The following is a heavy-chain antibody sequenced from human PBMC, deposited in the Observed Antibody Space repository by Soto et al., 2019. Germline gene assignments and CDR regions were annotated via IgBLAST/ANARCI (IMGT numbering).Heavy chain of an antibody. CDR3: AKSLVVPARRHYYYYYGMDV. CDR2: ISGSGGST. CDR1: GFTFSDYA. V-gene: IGHV3-23*01. J-gene: IGHJ6*02. D-gene: IGHD2-21*02. Sequence: EVQLLESGGGLVQPGGSLRLSCDASGFTFSDYAMTWVRQAPGKGLEWVSGISGSGGSTYYADSVKGRFTISRYNYKNALYLQMDSLRADDTAVYYCAKSLVVPARRHYYYYYGMDVWGPGTTVTVSS.